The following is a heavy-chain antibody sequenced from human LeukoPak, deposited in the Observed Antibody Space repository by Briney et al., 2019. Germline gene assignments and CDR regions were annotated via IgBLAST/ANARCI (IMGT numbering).Heavy chain of an antibody. Sequence: GGSLRLSCAASGFTFTSYAMSWVRQTPGKGLEWVSDISSSGDSTYYADSVKGRFTTSRDNSKNTLFLQMNSLRAEDTAVYYCARYYYDSRGYPYYFDYWGQGTLVTVSS. CDR3: ARYYYDSRGYPYYFDY. D-gene: IGHD3-22*01. CDR2: ISSSGDST. CDR1: GFTFTSYA. V-gene: IGHV3-23*01. J-gene: IGHJ4*02.